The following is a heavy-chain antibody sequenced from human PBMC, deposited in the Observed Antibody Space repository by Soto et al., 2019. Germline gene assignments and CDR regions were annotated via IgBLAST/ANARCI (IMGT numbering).Heavy chain of an antibody. CDR1: GGSFSGYY. CDR3: ARGRGYSYGYYRFDP. D-gene: IGHD5-18*01. V-gene: IGHV4-34*01. J-gene: IGHJ5*02. CDR2: INHSGST. Sequence: QVQLQQWGAGLLKPSETLSLTCAVYGGSFSGYYWSWIRQPPGKGLEWIGEINHSGSTNYNPSLKSRVTISVDTSKNQCSLKLSSVTAADTAVYYCARGRGYSYGYYRFDPWGQGTLVTVSS.